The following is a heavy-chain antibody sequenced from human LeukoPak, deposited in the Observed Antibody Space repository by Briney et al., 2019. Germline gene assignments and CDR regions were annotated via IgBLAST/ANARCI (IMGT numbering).Heavy chain of an antibody. J-gene: IGHJ4*02. CDR1: GFTVSRSY. CDR3: AKADRGWGVITKD. CDR2: IGGSGDFT. D-gene: IGHD3-10*01. Sequence: GGSLRLSCAASGFTVSRSYISWVRQAPGKGLEWVSAIGGSGDFTYYAEYVRGRFTISRDNSKKTLYLQMNSLRAEDTAVYYCAKADRGWGVITKDWGQGTLVTVSS. V-gene: IGHV3-23*01.